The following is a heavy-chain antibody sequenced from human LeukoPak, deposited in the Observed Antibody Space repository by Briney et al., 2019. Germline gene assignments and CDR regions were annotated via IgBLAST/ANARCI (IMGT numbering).Heavy chain of an antibody. Sequence: GASVKVSCTVSGYTLTELSMHWARPAPGKGLEWMGGFDPEDGETIYAQKFQGRVTMTEDTSTDTAYMELSSLRSEDTAVYYCATVTGWNNWFDPWGRGTLVTVSS. D-gene: IGHD6-19*01. CDR3: ATVTGWNNWFDP. J-gene: IGHJ5*02. CDR1: GYTLTELS. CDR2: FDPEDGET. V-gene: IGHV1-24*01.